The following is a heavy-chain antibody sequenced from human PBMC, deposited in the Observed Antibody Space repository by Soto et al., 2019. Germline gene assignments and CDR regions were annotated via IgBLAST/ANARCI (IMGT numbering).Heavy chain of an antibody. Sequence: GSLRLSCAASGFTFSSYAMSWVRQAPGKGLEWVSAISGSGGSTYYADSVKGRFTISRDNSKNTLYLQMNSLRAEDTAVYYCAKQITMIVVVITFDYWGQGTLVTVSS. D-gene: IGHD3-22*01. J-gene: IGHJ4*02. CDR1: GFTFSSYA. V-gene: IGHV3-23*01. CDR3: AKQITMIVVVITFDY. CDR2: ISGSGGST.